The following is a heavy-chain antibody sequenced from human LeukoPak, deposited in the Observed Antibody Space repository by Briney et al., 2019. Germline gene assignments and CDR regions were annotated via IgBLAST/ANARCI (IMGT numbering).Heavy chain of an antibody. D-gene: IGHD6-19*01. Sequence: PGGSLRLSCAVSGFTFSSYAMSWVRQAPGKGLEWVSAISGSGGSTYYAGSVKGRFTISRDNSKNTLYLQMNSLRAEDTAVYYCAKDLGSGPAVEWGQGTLVTVSS. V-gene: IGHV3-23*01. CDR3: AKDLGSGPAVE. CDR2: ISGSGGST. J-gene: IGHJ4*02. CDR1: GFTFSSYA.